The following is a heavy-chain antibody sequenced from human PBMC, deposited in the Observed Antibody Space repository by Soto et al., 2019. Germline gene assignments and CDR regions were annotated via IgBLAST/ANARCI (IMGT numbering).Heavy chain of an antibody. J-gene: IGHJ4*02. D-gene: IGHD2-15*01. CDR1: GFTFSSYG. Sequence: QVQLVESGGGVVQPGRSLRLSCAASGFTFSSYGMHWVGQAPGKGLEWVAVISYDGSNKYYADSVKGRFTISRDNSKNTLYLQMNSLRAEDTAVYYCAIVVVAATTPFDYWGQGTLVTVSS. CDR2: ISYDGSNK. CDR3: AIVVVAATTPFDY. V-gene: IGHV3-30*03.